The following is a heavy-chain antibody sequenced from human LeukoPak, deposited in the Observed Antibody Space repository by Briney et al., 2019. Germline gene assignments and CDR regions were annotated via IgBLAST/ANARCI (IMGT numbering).Heavy chain of an antibody. D-gene: IGHD3-10*01. Sequence: GSSVKVSCKASGGTFISYAISWVRQAPGQGLEFMGWINTGTGNPTYAQGFTGRVVFSLDTSVSTAYLQISTLKPEDTAVYYCASFGAHSFDYWGQGTLVTVSS. CDR1: GGTFISYA. J-gene: IGHJ4*02. CDR2: INTGTGNP. CDR3: ASFGAHSFDY. V-gene: IGHV7-4-1*02.